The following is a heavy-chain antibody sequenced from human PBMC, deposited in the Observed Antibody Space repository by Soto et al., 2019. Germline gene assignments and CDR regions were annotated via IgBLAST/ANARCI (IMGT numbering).Heavy chain of an antibody. CDR1: GYSFTGYW. Sequence: ESLRSPCTSSGYSFTGYWVVWVRQLTGKGLEYMGRIDPSDSYTDYSPSFQGHVTFSADKSITTASLHWNSLKESDTGIYYCASISGTAAGSRGEYWGQGTQVPVYS. D-gene: IGHD6-13*01. V-gene: IGHV5-10-1*01. CDR2: IDPSDSYT. CDR3: ASISGTAAGSRGEY. J-gene: IGHJ4*02.